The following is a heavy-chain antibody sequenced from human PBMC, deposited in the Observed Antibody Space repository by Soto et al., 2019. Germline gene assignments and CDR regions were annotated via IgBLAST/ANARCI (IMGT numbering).Heavy chain of an antibody. D-gene: IGHD2-21*02. CDR2: IYHSGST. Sequence: TSETLSLTCAVSGYSISSGYYWGWIRQPPGKGLEWIGSIYHSGSTYYNPSLKSRVTISVDTSKNQFSLKLSSVTAADTAVYYCARVHTIQRVVVTANQFDYWGQGTLVTVSS. CDR1: GYSISSGYY. CDR3: ARVHTIQRVVVTANQFDY. V-gene: IGHV4-38-2*01. J-gene: IGHJ4*02.